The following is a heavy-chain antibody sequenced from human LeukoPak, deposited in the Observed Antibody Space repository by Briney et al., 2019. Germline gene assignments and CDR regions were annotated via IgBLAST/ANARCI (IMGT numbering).Heavy chain of an antibody. D-gene: IGHD3-22*01. CDR2: INQDGSQK. Sequence: GGSLRLSCTASGFTFSTYWMTWVRQAPGKGLEWVANINQDGSQKYHVDSVKGRFTISRDNAKNSLHLQMNSLRAEDTAVYYCARVFSSGYSDYWGQGTLVTVSS. V-gene: IGHV3-7*01. J-gene: IGHJ4*02. CDR3: ARVFSSGYSDY. CDR1: GFTFSTYW.